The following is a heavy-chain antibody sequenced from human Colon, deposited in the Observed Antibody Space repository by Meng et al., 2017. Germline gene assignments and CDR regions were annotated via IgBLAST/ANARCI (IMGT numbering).Heavy chain of an antibody. CDR1: GTSISRSNW. CDR2: IYHIGST. V-gene: IGHV4-4*02. CDR3: ARENDSGNSYDH. Sequence: QLQERGPGLVKPSGTLSLTCAVSGTSISRSNWWTWVRQAPGKGLEWIGEIYHIGSTNYNPSLKSRVTILVDESKNEFSLKLTSVTAADTAVYYCARENDSGNSYDHWGRGTLVTVSS. J-gene: IGHJ4*02. D-gene: IGHD3-10*01.